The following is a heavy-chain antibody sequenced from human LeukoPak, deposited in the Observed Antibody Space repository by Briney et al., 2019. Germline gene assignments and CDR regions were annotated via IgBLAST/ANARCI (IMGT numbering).Heavy chain of an antibody. D-gene: IGHD1-26*01. CDR1: GYSFILYG. V-gene: IGHV1-18*01. J-gene: IGHJ4*02. CDR3: ARQRGGSYSAFDY. CDR2: ISTSTGDT. Sequence: ASVKVSCKTSGYSFILYGISWVRQAPGQGPEWMGWISTSTGDTKYTQKFQGRVTLTTDTSTSTAYMELSSLRSDDTAVYYCARQRGGSYSAFDYWGQGTLVTVSS.